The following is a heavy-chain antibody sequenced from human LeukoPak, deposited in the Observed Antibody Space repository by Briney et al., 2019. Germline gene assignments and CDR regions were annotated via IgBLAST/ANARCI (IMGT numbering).Heavy chain of an antibody. CDR1: GFTFDDYA. V-gene: IGHV3-43*02. CDR3: ARGNKWSFDS. J-gene: IGHJ4*02. Sequence: PGGSLRLSCAASGFTFDDYAMHSVRQVPGKGREWVSLISGNSGNTYYADSVKGRFTIYRDSAKNTLYLQMNSLRPEDTAVYYCARGNKWSFDSWGQGALVTVSS. CDR2: ISGNSGNT. D-gene: IGHD2-15*01.